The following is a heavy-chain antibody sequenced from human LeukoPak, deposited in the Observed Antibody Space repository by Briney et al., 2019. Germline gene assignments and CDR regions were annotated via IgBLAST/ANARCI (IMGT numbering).Heavy chain of an antibody. CDR1: GLSVSDNY. CDR2: VYSGGNT. J-gene: IGHJ5*02. D-gene: IGHD4-17*01. CDR3: AREFKMTTSNWFDP. Sequence: GGSLRLSCAASGLSVSDNYMNWVRQAPGKAPEWVAVVYSGGNTYYPAAVKGRFTISRDNSKNTLYLQMSSLRAEDTAVYYCAREFKMTTSNWFDPWGQGTLVTVSS. V-gene: IGHV3-66*01.